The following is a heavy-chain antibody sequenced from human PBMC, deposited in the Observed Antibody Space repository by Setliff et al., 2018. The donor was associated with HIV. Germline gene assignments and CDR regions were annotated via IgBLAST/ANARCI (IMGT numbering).Heavy chain of an antibody. V-gene: IGHV1-69*13. D-gene: IGHD3-22*01. J-gene: IGHJ6*02. CDR1: GGTFSSYA. CDR3: AREIGDYYDSSGYYPPTDYYYGMDV. CDR2: IFPIFGTS. Sequence: SVKVSCKASGGTFSSYAISWVRQAPGQGLEWMGGIFPIFGTSNYAQKFQDRVTIIADESTSTVYMELSSLRSEDTAVYYCAREIGDYYDSSGYYPPTDYYYGMDVWGQGTTVTVSS.